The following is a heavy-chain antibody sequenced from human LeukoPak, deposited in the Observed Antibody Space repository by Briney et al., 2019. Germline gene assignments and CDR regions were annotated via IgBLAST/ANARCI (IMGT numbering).Heavy chain of an antibody. Sequence: GGSLRLSCVTSGFTSSTYRLNWVRQAPGKGLEWVSSISPSSSNIYYADSMKGRFTISRDDAKNLLYLQMNSLRAEDTAVYYCGRDQDRGSYHDPIFDYWGQGTLVTVSS. CDR1: GFTSSTYR. V-gene: IGHV3-21*06. CDR3: GRDQDRGSYHDPIFDY. D-gene: IGHD1-26*01. J-gene: IGHJ4*02. CDR2: ISPSSSNI.